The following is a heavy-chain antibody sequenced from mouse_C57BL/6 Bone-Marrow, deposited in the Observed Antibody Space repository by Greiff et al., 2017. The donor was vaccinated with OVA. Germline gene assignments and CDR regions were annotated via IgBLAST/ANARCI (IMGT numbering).Heavy chain of an antibody. Sequence: EVKLMESGPGLVKPSQSLSLTCSVTGYSITSGYYWNWIRQFPGNKLEWMGYISYDGSNNYNPSLKNRISITRDTSKNQFFLKLNSVTTEDTATDYCARDHGSSLFDYWGQGTTLTVSS. CDR1: GYSITSGYY. D-gene: IGHD1-1*01. CDR3: ARDHGSSLFDY. J-gene: IGHJ2*01. CDR2: ISYDGSN. V-gene: IGHV3-6*01.